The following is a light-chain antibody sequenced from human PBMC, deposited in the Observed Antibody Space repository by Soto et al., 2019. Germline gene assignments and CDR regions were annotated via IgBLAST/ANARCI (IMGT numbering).Light chain of an antibody. V-gene: IGKV3-15*01. CDR3: QQYRDWPLT. CDR1: QSVSSN. J-gene: IGKJ4*01. Sequence: EIVMTQSASTLSVSPGERATLSCRASQSVSSNLAWYQQKTGQAPRLLIYGATTRATGIPARFSGSGSGTEFTLTISSLQSEDFAVYSCQQYRDWPLTFGGGTKVDIK. CDR2: GAT.